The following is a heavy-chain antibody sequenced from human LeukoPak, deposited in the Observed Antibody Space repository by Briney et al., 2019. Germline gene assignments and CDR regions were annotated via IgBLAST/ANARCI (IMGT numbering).Heavy chain of an antibody. D-gene: IGHD6-13*01. Sequence: WASVKVSCKASGYTFTGYYMHWVRQAPGQGLEWMGWINPNSGGTNYAQKFQGRVTMTRDTSISTAYMELSRLRSDDTAVYYCARYPGIAAAGTFDYWGQGTLVTVSS. CDR1: GYTFTGYY. V-gene: IGHV1-2*02. CDR3: ARYPGIAAAGTFDY. J-gene: IGHJ4*02. CDR2: INPNSGGT.